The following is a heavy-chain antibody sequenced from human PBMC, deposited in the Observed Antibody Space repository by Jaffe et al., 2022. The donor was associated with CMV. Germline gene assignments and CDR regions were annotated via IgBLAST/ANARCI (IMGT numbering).Heavy chain of an antibody. CDR3: ARAPVDPYNNYYNGLDV. Sequence: QVLLVQSGAEVKKPGSSVKVSCRSSGGTAVRYAICWVRQAPGQGLEWMGGIIPMFGTPDYAQKFQGRVTITADRSTSTAYMELSSLRSEDTAVYYCARAPVDPYNNYYNGLDVWGQGTTVTVSS. D-gene: IGHD1-20*01. V-gene: IGHV1-69*06. CDR2: IIPMFGTP. CDR1: GGTAVRYA. J-gene: IGHJ6*02.